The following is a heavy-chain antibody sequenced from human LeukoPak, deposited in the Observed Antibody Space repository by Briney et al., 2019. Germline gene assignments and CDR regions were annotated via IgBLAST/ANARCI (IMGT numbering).Heavy chain of an antibody. J-gene: IGHJ6*03. CDR3: AMSYYYYYYMDV. CDR2: IRQDASEK. V-gene: IGHV3-7*01. Sequence: GGSLRLSCAASEFSVGSNYMTWVRQAPGKGLEWVANIRQDASEKYYVDSVKGRFTISRDNAKNSLYLQMNSLRAEDTAVYYCAMSYYYYYYMDVWGKGTTVTVSS. CDR1: EFSVGSNY.